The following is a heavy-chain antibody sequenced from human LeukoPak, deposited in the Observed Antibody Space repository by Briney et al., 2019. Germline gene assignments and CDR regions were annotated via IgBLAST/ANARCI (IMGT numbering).Heavy chain of an antibody. D-gene: IGHD6-13*01. CDR2: INHSGRT. CDR3: ARAWSSSHTWFDP. Sequence: SETLSQISAVDGAISRRFYWTSDPQPPGKGLEWIGEINHSGRTNYNPSLKSRVTISVDTSKNQFSLKLTSVTAADTAVYYCARAWSSSHTWFDPWGQGTLVTVSS. J-gene: IGHJ5*02. CDR1: GAISRRFY. V-gene: IGHV4-34*01.